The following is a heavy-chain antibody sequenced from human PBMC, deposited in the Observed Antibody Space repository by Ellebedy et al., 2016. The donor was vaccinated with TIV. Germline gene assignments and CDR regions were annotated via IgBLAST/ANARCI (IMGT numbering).Heavy chain of an antibody. CDR2: MRYDGSNK. J-gene: IGHJ4*02. V-gene: IGHV3-30*02. CDR3: AKFPYYYDSSGYSF. D-gene: IGHD3-22*01. CDR1: GFTFSDYG. Sequence: PGGSLRLSCAASGFTFSDYGMHWVRQAPGKGLEWVAFMRYDGSNKYYADSVKGRLTISRDNSKNTLYLRMHSLRAEETAVYYYAKFPYYYDSSGYSFWGQGTLVTVSS.